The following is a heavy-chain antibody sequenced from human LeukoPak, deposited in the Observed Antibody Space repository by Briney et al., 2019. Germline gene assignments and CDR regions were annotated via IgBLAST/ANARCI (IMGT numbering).Heavy chain of an antibody. CDR2: IYYSGST. CDR3: ARGAFRVATTPFDF. V-gene: IGHV4-59*01. CDR1: GGSISSYY. D-gene: IGHD2-15*01. Sequence: KTSETLSLTCTVSGGSISSYYWSWIRQPPGKGLEWIGYIYYSGSTNYNPSLKSRVTISVDTSKNQFSLKLSSVTAADTAVYYCARGAFRVATTPFDFWGQGTLVTVSS. J-gene: IGHJ4*02.